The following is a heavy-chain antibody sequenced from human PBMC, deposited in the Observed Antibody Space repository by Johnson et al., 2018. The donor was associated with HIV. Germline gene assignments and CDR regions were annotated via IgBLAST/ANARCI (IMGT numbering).Heavy chain of an antibody. J-gene: IGHJ3*02. D-gene: IGHD4-23*01. V-gene: IGHV3-30*03. CDR2: ISYDGSNK. CDR1: GFSFSSYG. CDR3: ASGEDYGGNYGAFDI. Sequence: QVQLVESGGGVVQPGRSLRLSCAASGFSFSSYGMAWVRQAPGKGLEWVAVISYDGSNKYYADSVKGRFTISRDNSKNTLYLQMNSLRAEDTAVYYCASGEDYGGNYGAFDIWGQGTMVTVSS.